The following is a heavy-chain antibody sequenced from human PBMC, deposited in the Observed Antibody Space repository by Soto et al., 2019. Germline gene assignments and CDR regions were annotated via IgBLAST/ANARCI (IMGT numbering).Heavy chain of an antibody. Sequence: PGGSLRLSCAASGFIFSNFGMHWVLQSPGKGLEWVAGVWYDGSNGVSADSVKGRFTISRDNSKNTLYLQMTSLRAEDTAVYYCARDPRTARASAMDVWGQGTTVTVSS. CDR1: GFIFSNFG. V-gene: IGHV3-33*01. J-gene: IGHJ6*02. CDR3: ARDPRTARASAMDV. CDR2: VWYDGSNG. D-gene: IGHD6-6*01.